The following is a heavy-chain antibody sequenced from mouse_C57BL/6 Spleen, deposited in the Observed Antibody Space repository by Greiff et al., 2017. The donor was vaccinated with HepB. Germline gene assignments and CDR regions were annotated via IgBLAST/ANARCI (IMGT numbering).Heavy chain of an antibody. CDR1: GYTFTGYW. V-gene: IGHV1-9*01. D-gene: IGHD1-1*01. CDR2: ILPGSGST. J-gene: IGHJ3*01. CDR3: ARGEGNYYGSSSAWFAY. Sequence: QVQLKQSGAELMKPGASVKLSCKATGYTFTGYWIEWVKQRPGHGLEWIGEILPGSGSTNYNEKFKGKATFTADTSSNTAYMQLSSLTTEDSAIYYCARGEGNYYGSSSAWFAYWGQGTLVTVSA.